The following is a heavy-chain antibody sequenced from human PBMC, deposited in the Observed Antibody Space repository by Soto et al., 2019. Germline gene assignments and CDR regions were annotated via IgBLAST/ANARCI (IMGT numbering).Heavy chain of an antibody. D-gene: IGHD3-10*01. CDR1: GDSISNTAYY. Sequence: PSETLSLTCTVSGDSISNTAYYWGWIRQPPGKGLEWIGDIYHSGSTYYNPSLKSRVTISVDTSKNQFSLKLRSVTAADTAVYYCARRSRWYYYGTASYYNLWLDPWGQGTLVTVS. CDR3: ARRSRWYYYGTASYYNLWLDP. J-gene: IGHJ5*02. V-gene: IGHV4-39*01. CDR2: IYHSGST.